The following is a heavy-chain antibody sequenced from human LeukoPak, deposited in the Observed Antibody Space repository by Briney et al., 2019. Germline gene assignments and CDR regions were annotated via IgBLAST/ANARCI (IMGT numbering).Heavy chain of an antibody. Sequence: PGGSLRLSCAASGFTFSSYAMHWVRQAPGKGLEWVAVISYDGSNKYYADSVKGRFTISRDNSKNTLYLQMNSLRAEDTAVYYCAREWIVDSSGQSDAFDIWGQGTMVTVSS. V-gene: IGHV3-30-3*01. CDR1: GFTFSSYA. CDR2: ISYDGSNK. J-gene: IGHJ3*02. D-gene: IGHD3-22*01. CDR3: AREWIVDSSGQSDAFDI.